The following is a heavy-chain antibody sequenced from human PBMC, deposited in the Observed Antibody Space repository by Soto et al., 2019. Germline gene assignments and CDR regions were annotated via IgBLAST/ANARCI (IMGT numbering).Heavy chain of an antibody. J-gene: IGHJ6*02. Sequence: SVKVSCKASGGTFSSYAISCVRQAPGQGLEWMGGIIPIFGTANYAQKFQGRVTITADKSTSTAYMELSSLRSEDTAVYYCASNYYYDSSGFCYYYGIDVWSQGTPVTVSS. CDR2: IIPIFGTA. CDR1: GGTFSSYA. CDR3: ASNYYYDSSGFCYYYGIDV. D-gene: IGHD3-22*01. V-gene: IGHV1-69*06.